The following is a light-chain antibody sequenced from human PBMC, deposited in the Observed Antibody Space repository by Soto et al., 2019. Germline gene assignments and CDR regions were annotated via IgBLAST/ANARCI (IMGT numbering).Light chain of an antibody. CDR1: QTVRNNY. CDR2: DAS. J-gene: IGKJ1*01. CDR3: QQYGSSSWT. V-gene: IGKV3-20*01. Sequence: EIVMTQSPATLSVSPGERATLSCRASQTVRNNYLAWYQQKPGQAPRLLIYDASNRATGIPARFSGSGSGTDFTLTSSRLEPEDFAVYYCQQYGSSSWTFGQGTKVDIK.